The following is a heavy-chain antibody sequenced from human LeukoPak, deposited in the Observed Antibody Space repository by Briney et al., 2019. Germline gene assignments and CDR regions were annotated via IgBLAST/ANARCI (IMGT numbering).Heavy chain of an antibody. CDR2: IYYSGST. CDR1: GGSISSGDYY. CDR3: ARHKGQLWFGESLIDY. D-gene: IGHD3-10*01. Sequence: PSETLSLTCTVSGGSISSGDYYWSWIRQPPGKGLEWIGYIYYSGSTYYKPSLKSRVTISVDTSKNQFSLKLSSVTAADTAVYYCARHKGQLWFGESLIDYWGQGTLVTVSS. V-gene: IGHV4-30-4*08. J-gene: IGHJ4*02.